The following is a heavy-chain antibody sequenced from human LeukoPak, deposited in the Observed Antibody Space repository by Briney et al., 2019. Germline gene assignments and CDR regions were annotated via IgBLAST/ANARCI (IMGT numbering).Heavy chain of an antibody. CDR1: GFTFSSYG. D-gene: IGHD3-22*01. CDR3: AKSRARREGSSGSIDY. V-gene: IGHV3-33*06. CDR2: IWYDGSNK. J-gene: IGHJ4*02. Sequence: GGSLRLSCAASGFTFSSYGMHWVRQAPGKGLEWVAVIWYDGSNKYYADSVKGRFTISRDNSKNTLYLQMNSLRAEDTAVYYCAKSRARREGSSGSIDYWGQGTLVTVSS.